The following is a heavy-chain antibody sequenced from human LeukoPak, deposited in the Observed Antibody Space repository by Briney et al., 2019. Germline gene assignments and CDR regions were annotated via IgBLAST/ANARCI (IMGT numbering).Heavy chain of an antibody. CDR2: FYNSGRT. CDR3: ARGDLKSDWFDP. J-gene: IGHJ5*02. D-gene: IGHD3-3*01. Sequence: SQTLSLTCTVSGCSISSDLYYWHWLRQPAGKGLEWIGRFYNSGRTNFNPSLRSRVTISADTSKNQFSLKLRSVTAADTAVYYCARGDLKSDWFDPWGQGTLVIVST. V-gene: IGHV4-61*02. CDR1: GCSISSDLYY.